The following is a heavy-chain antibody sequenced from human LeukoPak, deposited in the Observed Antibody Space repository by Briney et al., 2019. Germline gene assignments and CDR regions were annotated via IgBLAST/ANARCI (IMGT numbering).Heavy chain of an antibody. CDR1: GFTFSDYY. J-gene: IGHJ4*02. D-gene: IGHD2-21*02. CDR3: ARLALEAIVVVTAPPDY. Sequence: VGSLRLSCAASGFTFSDYYMSWIRQAPGKGLEWVSYISSSGSTIYYADSVKGRFTISRDNAKNSLYLQMNSLRAEDTAVYYCARLALEAIVVVTAPPDYWGQGTLVTVSS. CDR2: ISSSGSTI. V-gene: IGHV3-11*01.